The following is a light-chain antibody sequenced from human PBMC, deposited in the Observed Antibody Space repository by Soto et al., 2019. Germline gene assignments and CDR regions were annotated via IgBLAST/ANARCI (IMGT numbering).Light chain of an antibody. CDR1: QSISSW. CDR3: LQYNSYPGT. Sequence: DIQMTKSPSTLSASVGDRVTITCRASQSISSWLAWYQQKPGKAPKLLIYDASSLESGVPSRFSGSGSGTEFPLTISSLQPDDFATYYCLQYNSYPGTFGQGTKLEIK. J-gene: IGKJ2*01. V-gene: IGKV1-5*01. CDR2: DAS.